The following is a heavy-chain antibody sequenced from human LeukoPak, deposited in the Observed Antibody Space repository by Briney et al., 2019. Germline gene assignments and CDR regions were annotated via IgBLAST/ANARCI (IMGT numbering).Heavy chain of an antibody. CDR2: INWNGGST. D-gene: IGHD6-19*01. V-gene: IGHV3-20*04. Sequence: PGGSLRLSCTASGFTFDDYGMSWVRQAPGKGLEWVSGINWNGGSTGYADSVKGRFTISRDNAKNSLYLQMNSLRAEDTALYYCARGSNVGGWHPVDYWGQGTLVTVSS. J-gene: IGHJ4*02. CDR1: GFTFDDYG. CDR3: ARGSNVGGWHPVDY.